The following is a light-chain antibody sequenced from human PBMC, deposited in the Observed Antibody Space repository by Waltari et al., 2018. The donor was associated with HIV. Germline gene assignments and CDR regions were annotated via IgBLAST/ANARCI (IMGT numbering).Light chain of an antibody. Sequence: QSALPQPASVSGSPGQSVTISCAGSNSDVGIYDLVSWYQHHPGKAPKRLIYEVTKRPSGVSNRFSGSKSGNTASLTISGLQAEDEADYYCCSYAGSHTFVVFGGGTKLTVL. J-gene: IGLJ2*01. CDR2: EVT. V-gene: IGLV2-23*02. CDR1: NSDVGIYDL. CDR3: CSYAGSHTFVV.